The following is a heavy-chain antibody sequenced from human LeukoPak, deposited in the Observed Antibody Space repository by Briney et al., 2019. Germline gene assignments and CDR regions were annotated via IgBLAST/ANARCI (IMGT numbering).Heavy chain of an antibody. CDR2: ISYDGSNK. CDR3: AKDRTALEHFDY. CDR1: GFTFSSYG. Sequence: PGGSLRLSCAASGFTFSSYGMHWVRQAPGKGLEWVAVISYDGSNKYYADSVKGRFTISRDNSKNTLYLQMNSLRAEDTAVYYFAKDRTALEHFDYWGQGTLVTVPS. D-gene: IGHD2-21*01. V-gene: IGHV3-30*18. J-gene: IGHJ4*02.